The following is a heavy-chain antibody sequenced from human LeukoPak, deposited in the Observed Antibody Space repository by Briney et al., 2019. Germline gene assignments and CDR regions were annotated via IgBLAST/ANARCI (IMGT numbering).Heavy chain of an antibody. CDR1: GFTFSSYG. D-gene: IGHD3-10*01. Sequence: GGSLRLSCAASGFTFSSYGMHWVRQAPGMGLEWVSAISGSGGVTYHADSVKGRFTISRDNSKNTLSLQMNSLRAEDTAIYYCAKDRGDRGVDFLDYWGQGTLVTVSS. V-gene: IGHV3-23*01. J-gene: IGHJ4*02. CDR2: ISGSGGVT. CDR3: AKDRGDRGVDFLDY.